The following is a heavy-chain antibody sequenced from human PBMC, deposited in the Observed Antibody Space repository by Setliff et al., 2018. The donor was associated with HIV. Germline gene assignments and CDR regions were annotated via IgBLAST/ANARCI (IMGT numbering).Heavy chain of an antibody. D-gene: IGHD3-3*01. V-gene: IGHV1-8*03. Sequence: ASVKVSCKASGYSFTNYDINWVRQATGQGLEWMGWMNPKSGKTGYAQKFQGRVTITRNTPISTVYMDLDSLRSDDAAVYYCARGFYDFFYNYYMDVWGKGTTVTVSS. CDR3: ARGFYDFFYNYYMDV. CDR2: MNPKSGKT. CDR1: GYSFTNYD. J-gene: IGHJ6*03.